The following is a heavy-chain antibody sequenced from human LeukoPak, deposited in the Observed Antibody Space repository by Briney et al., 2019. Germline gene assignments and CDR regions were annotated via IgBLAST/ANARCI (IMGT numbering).Heavy chain of an antibody. CDR1: GFTFSSYT. J-gene: IGHJ5*02. V-gene: IGHV3-21*01. CDR3: AREMLMGWFDP. CDR2: ISSRSNYI. D-gene: IGHD2-8*01. Sequence: PGGSLRLSCAASGFTFSSYTMNWVRQAPGKGLEWVSSISSRSNYIYYADSLKGRFTISRDNAKNSLYLHMNSLRAEDTAVYYCAREMLMGWFDPWGQGTLVTVSS.